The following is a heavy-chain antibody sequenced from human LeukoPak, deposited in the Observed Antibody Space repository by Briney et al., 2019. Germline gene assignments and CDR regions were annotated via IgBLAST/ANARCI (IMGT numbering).Heavy chain of an antibody. CDR3: AKWSCSGGSCYVGLIDY. CDR1: GFTFSSYA. D-gene: IGHD2-15*01. Sequence: PGGSLRLSCAASGFTFSSYAMSWVRQAPGKGLEWVSAISGSGGSTYYADSVKGRFTISRDNSKNTLYLQMNSLRAEDTAVYYCAKWSCSGGSCYVGLIDYWGQGTLVTVSS. V-gene: IGHV3-23*01. CDR2: ISGSGGST. J-gene: IGHJ4*02.